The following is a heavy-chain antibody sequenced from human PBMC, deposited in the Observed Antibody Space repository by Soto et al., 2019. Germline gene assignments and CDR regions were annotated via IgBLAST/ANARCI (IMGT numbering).Heavy chain of an antibody. D-gene: IGHD2-15*01. CDR2: ISYDGSNK. CDR1: GFTFSSYA. Sequence: QVQLVESGGGVVQPGRSLRLSCAASGFTFSSYAMHWVRQAPGKGLEWVAVISYDGSNKYYADSVKGRFTISRDNSENTLYLQMNSLRAEDTAVYYCARDEGIVVVVAATGFFDYWGQGTLVTVSS. J-gene: IGHJ4*02. V-gene: IGHV3-30-3*01. CDR3: ARDEGIVVVVAATGFFDY.